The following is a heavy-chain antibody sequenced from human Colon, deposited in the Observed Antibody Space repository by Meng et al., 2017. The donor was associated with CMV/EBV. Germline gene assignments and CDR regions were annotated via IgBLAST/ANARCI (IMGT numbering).Heavy chain of an antibody. V-gene: IGHV3-30*02. CDR2: TRYDGSDT. CDR3: AKAHDIVISRGMDV. Sequence: SCAASGFTFSTYGIHWVRQAPGKGLEWLSFTRYDGSDTYYADSVKGRFTVSRDNSQNTLYLQMNSLRVEDSAVYYCAKAHDIVISRGMDVWGQGTTVTVSS. CDR1: GFTFSTYG. D-gene: IGHD2/OR15-2a*01. J-gene: IGHJ6*02.